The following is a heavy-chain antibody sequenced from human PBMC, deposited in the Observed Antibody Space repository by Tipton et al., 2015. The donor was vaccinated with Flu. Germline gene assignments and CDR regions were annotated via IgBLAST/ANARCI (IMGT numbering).Heavy chain of an antibody. Sequence: TLSLTCTVSGGSLSSFYWTWIRQPAGKGLEWIGRIYSSGITKYNPSLKSRVTMSVDTSKNQFSLSLSSVTAADTAVYYCARAPYSDYDTSGSSFDYWGQGTLVTVSS. CDR2: IYSSGIT. CDR3: ARAPYSDYDTSGSSFDY. D-gene: IGHD3-22*01. V-gene: IGHV4-4*07. J-gene: IGHJ4*02. CDR1: GGSLSSFY.